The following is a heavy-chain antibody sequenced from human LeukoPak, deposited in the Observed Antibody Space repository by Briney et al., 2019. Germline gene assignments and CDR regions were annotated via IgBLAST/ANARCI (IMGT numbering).Heavy chain of an antibody. CDR3: ARDLKRRVYYDSSGSDDAFDI. V-gene: IGHV3-21*01. J-gene: IGHJ3*02. CDR1: GFTFSSYG. Sequence: GGSLRLSCAASGFTFSSYGMNWVRQAPGKGLEWVSSISSSSSYIYYADSVKGRFTISRDNAKNSLYPQMNSLRAEDTAVYYCARDLKRRVYYDSSGSDDAFDIWGQGTMVTVSS. D-gene: IGHD3-22*01. CDR2: ISSSSSYI.